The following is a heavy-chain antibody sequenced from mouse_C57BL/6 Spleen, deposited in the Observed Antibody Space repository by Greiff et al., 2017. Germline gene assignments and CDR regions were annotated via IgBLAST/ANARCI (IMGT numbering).Heavy chain of an antibody. V-gene: IGHV1-47*01. CDR2: FHPYNDDT. D-gene: IGHD1-1*01. Sequence: QVQLKESGAELVKPGASVKMSCKASGYTFTTYPIEWMKQNHGKSLEWIGNFHPYNDDTKYNEKFKGKATLTVEKSSSTVYLELSRLTSDDSAVYYCARGTYYGSSPLFAYWGQGTLVTVSA. CDR3: ARGTYYGSSPLFAY. CDR1: GYTFTTYP. J-gene: IGHJ3*01.